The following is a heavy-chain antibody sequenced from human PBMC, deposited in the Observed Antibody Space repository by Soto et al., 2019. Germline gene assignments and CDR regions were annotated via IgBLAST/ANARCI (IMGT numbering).Heavy chain of an antibody. D-gene: IGHD7-27*01. CDR3: AREEAWGWFDP. Sequence: QVQLQESGPGLVKPSETLSLTCTVSGGSISSYYWSWIRQPPGKGLEWIGYIYYSGSTNYNPSHKSRVTISVDTSKNQFSLKLSSVTAADTAVYYCAREEAWGWFDPWGQGTLVTVSS. J-gene: IGHJ5*02. CDR1: GGSISSYY. CDR2: IYYSGST. V-gene: IGHV4-59*01.